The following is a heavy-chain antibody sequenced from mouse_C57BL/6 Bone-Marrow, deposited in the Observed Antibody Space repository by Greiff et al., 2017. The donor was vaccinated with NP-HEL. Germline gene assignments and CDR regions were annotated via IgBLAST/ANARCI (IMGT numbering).Heavy chain of an antibody. Sequence: EVQLQQSGPELVKPGASVKISCKASGYSFTGYYMNWVKQSPEKSLEWIGEINPSTGGTTYNQKFKAKATLTVDKSSSTAYMQLKSLTSEDSAVYYCEKLLWYSWFAYWGQGTLVTVSA. CDR2: INPSTGGT. J-gene: IGHJ3*01. V-gene: IGHV1-42*01. CDR1: GYSFTGYY. D-gene: IGHD2-1*01. CDR3: EKLLWYSWFAY.